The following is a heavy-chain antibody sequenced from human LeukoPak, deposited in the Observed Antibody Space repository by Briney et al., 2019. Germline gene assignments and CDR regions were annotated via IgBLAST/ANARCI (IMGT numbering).Heavy chain of an antibody. Sequence: SVKVSCKASGGTFSSYAISWVLQAPGQGLEWMGGIIPIFGTANYAQKFQGRVTITADESTSTAYMELSSLRSEDTAVYYCAREDPTVSDFDYWGQGTLVTVSS. J-gene: IGHJ4*02. D-gene: IGHD2-21*01. CDR3: AREDPTVSDFDY. V-gene: IGHV1-69*13. CDR1: GGTFSSYA. CDR2: IIPIFGTA.